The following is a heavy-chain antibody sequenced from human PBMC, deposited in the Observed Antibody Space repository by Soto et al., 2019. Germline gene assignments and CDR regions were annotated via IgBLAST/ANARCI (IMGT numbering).Heavy chain of an antibody. V-gene: IGHV1-18*01. CDR1: GSLVNGYC. CDR3: ATGGGQRYVEFEI. CDR2: ISSYNANT. J-gene: IGHJ4*02. Sequence: QVQLLQSGAEVKKPGASLKVSCNASGSLVNGYCISWVRQAPGQGLEWMVWISSYNANTRSTQKFQARVTMTTDTSASAAYMELGSLTSDDTAVYYCATGGGQRYVEFEIWGQGTLVTVSS. D-gene: IGHD3-10*02.